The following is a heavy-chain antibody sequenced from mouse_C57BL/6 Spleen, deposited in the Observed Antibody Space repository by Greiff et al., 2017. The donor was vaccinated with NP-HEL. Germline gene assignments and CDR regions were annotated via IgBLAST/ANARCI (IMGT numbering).Heavy chain of an antibody. J-gene: IGHJ1*03. CDR1: GYTFTDYY. D-gene: IGHD2-5*01. V-gene: IGHV1-77*01. CDR2: IGPGSGST. Sequence: VQLQQSGAELVKPGASVKISCKASGYTFTDYYINWVKQRPGQGLEWIGKIGPGSGSTYYNEKFKGKATLTADKSSSTAYMQLSSLTSEDSAVYFCARSLYSNYEDWYFVVWGTGTTVTVSS. CDR3: ARSLYSNYEDWYFVV.